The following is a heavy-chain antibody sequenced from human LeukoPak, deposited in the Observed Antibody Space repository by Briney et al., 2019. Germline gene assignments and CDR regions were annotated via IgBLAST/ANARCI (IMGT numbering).Heavy chain of an antibody. D-gene: IGHD2-15*01. CDR2: IKQDGGEK. CDR3: ARLGVAVAATLWS. J-gene: IGHJ4*02. CDR1: GFTFSGFW. V-gene: IGHV3-7*01. Sequence: GGSLRLSCAASGFTFSGFWMSWVRQAPGKGLEWVANIKQDGGEKYYVDSVKGRFTISRDNAKNSLYLQMNSLRADDTAVYFCARLGVAVAATLWSWGQGSLVTVSS.